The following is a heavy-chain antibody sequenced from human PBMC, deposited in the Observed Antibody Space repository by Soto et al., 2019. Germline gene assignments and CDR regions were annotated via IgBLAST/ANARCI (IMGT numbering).Heavy chain of an antibody. J-gene: IGHJ4*02. CDR2: ISYSGST. Sequence: QVQLQESGPGLVKPSETLSLTCTVSGASVSSGNYYWSWIRQPPGKGLECIGYISYSGSTNYNPSLKXXVXIXXDTSKHQFSLKLSSVTAADTAVYYCARGSGSYYAYWGQGTLVTVSS. D-gene: IGHD1-26*01. CDR3: ARGSGSYYAY. V-gene: IGHV4-61*01. CDR1: GASVSSGNYY.